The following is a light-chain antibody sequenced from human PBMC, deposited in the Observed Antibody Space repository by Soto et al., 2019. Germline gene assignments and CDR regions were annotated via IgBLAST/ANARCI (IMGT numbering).Light chain of an antibody. CDR3: QQRSNRPLT. CDR1: QSVSSY. V-gene: IGKV3-11*01. CDR2: DAS. J-gene: IGKJ4*01. Sequence: EIVLTQSPATLSLSPGERATLSCRASQSVSSYLAWDQQKPGQAPRLLIYDASNRATGIPARFSGSGSGTDFTLTISSLEPEDFTVYYCQQRSNRPLTFGGGTKVEIK.